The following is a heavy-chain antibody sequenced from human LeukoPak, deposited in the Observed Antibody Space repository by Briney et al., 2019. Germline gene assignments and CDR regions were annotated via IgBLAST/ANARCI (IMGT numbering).Heavy chain of an antibody. CDR3: ARDRIAAAGT. Sequence: SGGSLRLSCAASGFTFSSYAMSWVRQAPGKGLEWVSAISASGGSTYYADSVKGRFTVSRDNAKNSLYLQMNSLRAEDTAVCYCARDRIAAAGTWGQGTLVTVSS. CDR1: GFTFSSYA. J-gene: IGHJ4*02. V-gene: IGHV3-23*01. CDR2: ISASGGST. D-gene: IGHD6-13*01.